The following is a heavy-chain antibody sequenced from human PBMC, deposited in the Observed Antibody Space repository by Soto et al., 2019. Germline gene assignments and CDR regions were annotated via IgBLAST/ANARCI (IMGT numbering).Heavy chain of an antibody. CDR2: ISGSSGST. D-gene: IGHD2-2*01. J-gene: IGHJ4*02. Sequence: PGGSLRLSCAASGFTFDSYAMSWVRQAPGKGLEWVSVISGSSGSTDYADSVKGRFTISRDNSKNILYLQMNSLRAEDTAVYYCAKDLCGSSWAKKYYFEYWGQGTQVTVSS. CDR1: GFTFDSYA. V-gene: IGHV3-23*01. CDR3: AKDLCGSSWAKKYYFEY.